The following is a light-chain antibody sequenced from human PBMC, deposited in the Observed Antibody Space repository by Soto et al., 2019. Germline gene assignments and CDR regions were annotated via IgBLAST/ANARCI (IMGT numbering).Light chain of an antibody. V-gene: IGLV1-40*01. Sequence: QYVLTQPSSVSRDSGQSVYISCTGSSSNIGAGYDVHWYQQLPGTTPKLRNSGNSNRPSGGPDRFPGSESGTSASLAVSGLQAEYEADYFFQFYTSCRSAYYVFRSGTKFTVL. CDR1: SSNIGAGYD. J-gene: IGLJ1*01. CDR3: QFYTSCRSAYYV. CDR2: GNS.